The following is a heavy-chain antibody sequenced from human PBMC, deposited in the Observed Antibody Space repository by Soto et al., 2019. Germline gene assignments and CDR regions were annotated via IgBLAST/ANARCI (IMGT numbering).Heavy chain of an antibody. CDR3: ARGYGSSNGCSDYFDY. CDR2: INPTSGGT. D-gene: IGHD2-2*01. V-gene: IGHV1-2*02. CDR1: GYPFSGRY. J-gene: IGHJ4*02. Sequence: QVQLVQSGAEVKKPGASGKVSCKASGYPFSGRYLHWVRQAPGQGLEWRAWINPTSGGTNYAQKFQGRVTMTWDTSISTAYIEMSSLRSDDTAIYDCARGYGSSNGCSDYFDYGGQGALVTVSS.